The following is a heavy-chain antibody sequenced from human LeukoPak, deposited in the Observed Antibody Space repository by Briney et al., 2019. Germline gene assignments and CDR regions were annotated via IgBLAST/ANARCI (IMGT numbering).Heavy chain of an antibody. CDR2: ISGSGGST. V-gene: IGHV3-23*01. Sequence: GGSLRLSCAAPGFTFSSYAMSWVRQAPGKGLEWVSAISGSGGSTYYADSVKGRFTISRDNSKNTLYLQMNSLRAEDTAVYYCAKAGDLDYYYYYGMDVWGQGTTVTVSS. J-gene: IGHJ6*02. CDR1: GFTFSSYA. D-gene: IGHD3/OR15-3a*01. CDR3: AKAGDLDYYYYYGMDV.